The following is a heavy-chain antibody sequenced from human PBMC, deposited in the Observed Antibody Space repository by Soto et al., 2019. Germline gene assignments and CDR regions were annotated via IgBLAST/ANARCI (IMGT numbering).Heavy chain of an antibody. D-gene: IGHD4-17*01. Sequence: SETLSLTCAVSGGSISSSNWWSWVRQPPGKGLEWIGEIYHSGSTNYNPSLKSRVTISVDKSKNQFSLKLSSVTAADTAVYYCARVLLNGDYTEDWFDPWGQGTLVTVSS. CDR1: GGSISSSNW. CDR3: ARVLLNGDYTEDWFDP. J-gene: IGHJ5*02. V-gene: IGHV4-4*02. CDR2: IYHSGST.